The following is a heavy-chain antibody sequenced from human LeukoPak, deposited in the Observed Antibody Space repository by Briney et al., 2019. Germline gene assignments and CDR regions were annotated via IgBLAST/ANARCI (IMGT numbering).Heavy chain of an antibody. CDR1: GGSFSGYY. CDR3: AGNYYDSSGYWNAYYYYGMDV. D-gene: IGHD3-22*01. V-gene: IGHV4-34*01. J-gene: IGHJ6*02. Sequence: SETLSLTCAVYGGSFSGYYWSWIRQPPGKGLEWIGEINHSGSTNYNPSLKNRVTISVDTSKNQFSLKLSSVTAADTAVYYCAGNYYDSSGYWNAYYYYGMDVWGQGTTVTVSS. CDR2: INHSGST.